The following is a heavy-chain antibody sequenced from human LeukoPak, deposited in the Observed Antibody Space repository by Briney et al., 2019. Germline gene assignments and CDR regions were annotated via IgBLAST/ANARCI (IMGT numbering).Heavy chain of an antibody. CDR2: IYYSGST. CDR3: ARLSSYYDSSGTPFAEYFQH. D-gene: IGHD3-22*01. Sequence: PSETLSLTCTVSGGSISSYYWSWIRQPPGKGLEWIGYIYYSGSTNYNPSLKSRVTISVDTSKNQFSLKLSSVTAADTAVYYCARLSSYYDSSGTPFAEYFQHWGLGTLVTVSS. J-gene: IGHJ1*01. V-gene: IGHV4-59*08. CDR1: GGSISSYY.